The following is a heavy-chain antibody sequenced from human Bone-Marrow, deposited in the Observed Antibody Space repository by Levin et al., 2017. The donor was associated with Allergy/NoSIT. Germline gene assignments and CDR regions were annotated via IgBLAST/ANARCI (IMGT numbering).Heavy chain of an antibody. Sequence: GGSLRLSCATSGFTFDDHTMHWVRQAPGKGLEWVARISWNSGNIGYADSVKGRFTISRDNTKSSLYLQLDSLSTEDSALYYCAKERYDRSGRHFDYWGQGTLVTVSS. V-gene: IGHV3-9*01. D-gene: IGHD3-22*01. J-gene: IGHJ4*02. CDR3: AKERYDRSGRHFDY. CDR1: GFTFDDHT. CDR2: ISWNSGNI.